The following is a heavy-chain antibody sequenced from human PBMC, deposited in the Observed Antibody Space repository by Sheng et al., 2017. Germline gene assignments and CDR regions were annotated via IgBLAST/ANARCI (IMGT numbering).Heavy chain of an antibody. J-gene: IGHJ4*02. CDR1: GGSFRNYY. Sequence: QVQLQQWGAGLLKPSETLSLTCAVYGGSFRNYYWTWIRQVPGKGLEWIGEINHYGTTNYNSSLESRVTISVDRSKNQLSLMMTSVTAANTALYFCARGAMTGTPFFSLWGQGTLVTVSS. V-gene: IGHV4-34*02. D-gene: IGHD3-9*01. CDR3: ARGAMTGTPFFSL. CDR2: INHYGTT.